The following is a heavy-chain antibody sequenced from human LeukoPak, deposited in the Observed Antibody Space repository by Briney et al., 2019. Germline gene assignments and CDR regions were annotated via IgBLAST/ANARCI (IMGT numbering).Heavy chain of an antibody. J-gene: IGHJ4*02. CDR2: ISSSGSTI. Sequence: LSLTCAVYGGSFSGYYWSWIRQPPGKGLEWVSYISSSGSTIYYADSVKGRFTISRDNAKNSLYLQMNSLRAEDTAVYYCARDRDTAMVPPNFDYWGQGTLVTVSS. CDR3: ARDRDTAMVPPNFDY. V-gene: IGHV3-11*01. D-gene: IGHD5-18*01. CDR1: GGSFSGYY.